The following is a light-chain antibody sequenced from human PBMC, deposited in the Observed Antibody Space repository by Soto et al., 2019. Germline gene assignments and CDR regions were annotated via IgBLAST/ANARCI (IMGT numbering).Light chain of an antibody. Sequence: EIVLTQSPGTLSLSPGERGTLSCRASQSVSSNYLAWYQQKPGQAPILLIYSPFSSATGIPDRFSRSRSGTDFTLTLSRLEPEDFAVYYCQYYGSSPWTFGQGTKVEIK. CDR2: SPF. V-gene: IGKV3-20*01. CDR3: QYYGSSPWT. J-gene: IGKJ1*01. CDR1: QSVSSNY.